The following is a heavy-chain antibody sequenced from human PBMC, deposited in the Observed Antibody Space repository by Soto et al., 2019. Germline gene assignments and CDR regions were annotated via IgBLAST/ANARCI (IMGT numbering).Heavy chain of an antibody. V-gene: IGHV4-34*01. CDR3: ARGDTQPSGSGWYPLYYCGMDV. D-gene: IGHD6-19*01. CDR2: INHSGST. CDR1: GGSFSGYY. J-gene: IGHJ6*02. Sequence: QVQIQQWCAGLLKPSETLSLTCAVYGGSFSGYYWSWIRQPPGKGLEWIGAINHSGSTNYNPSLTSRVTISGDTSKNQFPLKLSSVTAAATAVYYCARGDTQPSGSGWYPLYYCGMDVWGQGTTVTVSS.